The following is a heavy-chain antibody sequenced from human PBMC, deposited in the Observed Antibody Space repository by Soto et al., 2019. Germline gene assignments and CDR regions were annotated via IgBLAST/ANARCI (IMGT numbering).Heavy chain of an antibody. Sequence: EVQLVESGGGLVQPGGSLRLSCAASGFTFSSYWMHWVRQAPGKGLVWVSRINSDGGSTNYADSVKGRFTISRDSAKSTLYLQMNSLRAEDTAVYYCARPAMVRVGAFEIWGQGTMVTVSS. CDR2: INSDGGST. CDR3: ARPAMVRVGAFEI. CDR1: GFTFSSYW. D-gene: IGHD5-18*01. V-gene: IGHV3-74*01. J-gene: IGHJ3*02.